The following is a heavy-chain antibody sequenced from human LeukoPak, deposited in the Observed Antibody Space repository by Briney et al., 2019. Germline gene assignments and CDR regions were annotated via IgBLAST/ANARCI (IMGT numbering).Heavy chain of an antibody. CDR1: GGSISSYY. CDR3: AREGHCGSGGGNFDY. CDR2: IYYSGST. V-gene: IGHV4-59*01. Sequence: SETLSLTCTVSGGSISSYYWSWIRQPPGKGLEWIGYIYYSGSTNYNPSLKSRVTISVDTSKNQFSLTLSSVAAADTAVYYCAREGHCGSGGGNFDYWGQGTLVTVSS. J-gene: IGHJ4*02. D-gene: IGHD3-10*01.